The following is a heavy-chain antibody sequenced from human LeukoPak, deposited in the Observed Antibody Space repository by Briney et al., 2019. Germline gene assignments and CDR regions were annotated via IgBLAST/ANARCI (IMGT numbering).Heavy chain of an antibody. CDR3: ARGVGYCSSTSCYSLRAFDY. Sequence: ASVKVSCKASGYTFTSYGISWVRQAPGQGLEWMGCINPNSGGTNYAQKFQGRVTMTRDTSISTAYMELSRLRSDDTAVYYCARGVGYCSSTSCYSLRAFDYWGQGTLVTVSS. V-gene: IGHV1-2*02. CDR1: GYTFTSYG. D-gene: IGHD2-2*01. CDR2: INPNSGGT. J-gene: IGHJ4*02.